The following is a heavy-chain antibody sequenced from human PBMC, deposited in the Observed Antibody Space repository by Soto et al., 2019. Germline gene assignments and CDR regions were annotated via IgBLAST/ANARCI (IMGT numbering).Heavy chain of an antibody. D-gene: IGHD5-18*01. Sequence: ASVKVSCKASGYTFTDYFVHWVRLAPGQGLEWMGWVNPDTGVATFPQKFQGRVTVTRDASINTDYMELTHLTSEDTGIYYCAREGDLDTDIFDYWGQGNLLTLSS. V-gene: IGHV1-2*02. J-gene: IGHJ4*02. CDR2: VNPDTGVA. CDR1: GYTFTDYF. CDR3: AREGDLDTDIFDY.